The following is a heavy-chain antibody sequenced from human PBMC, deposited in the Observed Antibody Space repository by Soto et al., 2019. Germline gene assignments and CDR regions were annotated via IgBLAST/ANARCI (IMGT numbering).Heavy chain of an antibody. CDR1: GGTFSSYA. J-gene: IGHJ1*01. D-gene: IGHD4-17*01. CDR3: ASGGWPTVVTPGYFQH. CDR2: IIPIFGTA. V-gene: IGHV1-69*06. Sequence: SVKVSFKASGGTFSSYAISWVRQASGQGLEWMGGIIPIFGTANYAQKFQGRVTITADKSTSTAYMELSSLRSEDTAVYYCASGGWPTVVTPGYFQHWGQGTLVTVSS.